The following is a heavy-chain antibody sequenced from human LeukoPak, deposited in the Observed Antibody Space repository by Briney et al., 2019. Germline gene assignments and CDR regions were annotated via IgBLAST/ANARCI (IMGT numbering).Heavy chain of an antibody. CDR2: LNGDGDYT. V-gene: IGHV3-74*01. J-gene: IGHJ3*01. D-gene: IGHD2-2*01. CDR3: AKDRSCSGSSCNVGS. Sequence: GGSLRLSCAVSGFTFSNYWMYWVRQGPGKGLVWVSRLNGDGDYTNYEDSVKGRFTISRDNAKNTLYLQMNSLRAEDTAVYYCAKDRSCSGSSCNVGSWGQGTMVTVSS. CDR1: GFTFSNYW.